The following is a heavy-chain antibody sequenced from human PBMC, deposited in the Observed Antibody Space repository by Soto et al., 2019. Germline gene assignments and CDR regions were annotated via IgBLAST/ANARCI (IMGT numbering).Heavy chain of an antibody. CDR1: GFSLSTSGVG. CDR3: AHKAAGGGYFDF. J-gene: IGHJ4*02. Sequence: QITLKESGPTLVKPTQTLTLTCTFSGFSLSTSGVGVGWIRQPPGKALEWLALIYWDDDKHSSPSLKSRLTFTKDTSKNQVVLTMTNMDPVDTATYYCAHKAAGGGYFDFWGQGTLVTVSS. V-gene: IGHV2-5*02. CDR2: IYWDDDK. D-gene: IGHD6-19*01.